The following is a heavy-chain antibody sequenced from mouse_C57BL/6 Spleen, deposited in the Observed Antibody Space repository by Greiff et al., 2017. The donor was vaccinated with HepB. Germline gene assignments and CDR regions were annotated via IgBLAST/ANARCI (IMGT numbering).Heavy chain of an antibody. J-gene: IGHJ1*03. CDR3: ERGGLQRYFDV. V-gene: IGHV1-53*01. CDR1: GYTFTSYS. Sequence: VQLQQSGTELVKPGASVKLSCKASGYTFTSYSMHWVKQRPGKGLEWIGNINPSNGDTNYNEKFKSKATLTVDKSSSTAYMQLSSLTSEDSAVYYCERGGLQRYFDVWGTGTTVTVSA. CDR2: INPSNGDT. D-gene: IGHD2-4*01.